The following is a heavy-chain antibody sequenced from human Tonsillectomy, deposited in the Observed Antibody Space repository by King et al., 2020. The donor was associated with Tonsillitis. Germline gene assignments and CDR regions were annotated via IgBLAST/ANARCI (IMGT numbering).Heavy chain of an antibody. J-gene: IGHJ4*02. CDR1: GGSISSYY. CDR2: IYYSGST. CDR3: AGTLPGVVVTAIYYFDY. Sequence: VQLQESGPGLVKPSETLSLTCTVSGGSISSYYWSWIRQPPGKGLEWIGYIYYSGSTNYNPSLKSRVTISVDTSKNQFSLKLSSVTAADTAVYYCAGTLPGVVVTAIYYFDYWGQGTLVTVSS. D-gene: IGHD2-21*02. V-gene: IGHV4-59*01.